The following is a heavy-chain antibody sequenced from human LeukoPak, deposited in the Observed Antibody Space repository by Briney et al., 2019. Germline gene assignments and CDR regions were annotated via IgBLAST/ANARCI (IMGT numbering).Heavy chain of an antibody. Sequence: GESLKISCKGSGYIFTSYWISWVRQMPGKGLEWMGRIDPSDSYTNYSPSFQGHVTISADKSISTAYLQWSSLKASDTAMYYCARHSPGSPLYFDYWGQGTLVTVSS. V-gene: IGHV5-10-1*01. D-gene: IGHD2-21*01. CDR2: IDPSDSYT. CDR1: GYIFTSYW. CDR3: ARHSPGSPLYFDY. J-gene: IGHJ4*02.